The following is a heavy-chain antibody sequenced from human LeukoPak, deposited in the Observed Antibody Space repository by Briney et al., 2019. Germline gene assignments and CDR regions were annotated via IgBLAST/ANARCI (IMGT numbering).Heavy chain of an antibody. CDR1: GGSLSSSSYY. J-gene: IGHJ4*02. Sequence: PSETLSLTCTVSGGSLSSSSYYWAWIRQPPGKGLEWIGGVYYSGSTYYNPSLKSRLTISVDTSKKQFSLKLSSVTAADTAVYYCARLHFPIITIYYFDYWGQGTLVTVSS. CDR3: ARLHFPIITIYYFDY. V-gene: IGHV4-39*01. D-gene: IGHD3-3*01. CDR2: VYYSGST.